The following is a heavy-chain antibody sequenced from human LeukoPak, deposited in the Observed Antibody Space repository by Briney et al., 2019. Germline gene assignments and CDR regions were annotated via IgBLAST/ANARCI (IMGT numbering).Heavy chain of an antibody. D-gene: IGHD3-9*01. CDR1: GGSFNGYY. J-gene: IGHJ4*02. CDR3: ARSYLTGYSLGY. Sequence: SETLSLTCAVYGGSFNGYYWSWIRQPPGKGLEWIGEINHSGSTNYNPSLKSRVTISVDTSKNQFSLKLSSVTAADTAVYYCARSYLTGYSLGYWGQGTLVTVSS. V-gene: IGHV4-34*01. CDR2: INHSGST.